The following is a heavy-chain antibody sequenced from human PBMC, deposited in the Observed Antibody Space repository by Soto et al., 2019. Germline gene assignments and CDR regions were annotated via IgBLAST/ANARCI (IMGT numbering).Heavy chain of an antibody. V-gene: IGHV5-51*01. J-gene: IGHJ5*02. CDR1: GYSFTSYW. CDR3: ARRYESTMVRGVITRKTPNWFDP. Sequence: PGESLKISCKGSGYSFTSYWIGWVRQMPGKGLEWMGIIYPGDSDTRYSPSFQGQVTISADKSISTAYLQWSSLKASDTAMYYCARRYESTMVRGVITRKTPNWFDPWGQGTLVTVSS. D-gene: IGHD3-10*01. CDR2: IYPGDSDT.